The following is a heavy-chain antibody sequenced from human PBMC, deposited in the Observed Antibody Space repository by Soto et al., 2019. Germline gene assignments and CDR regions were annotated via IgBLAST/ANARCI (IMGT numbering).Heavy chain of an antibody. Sequence: QVQLVQSVAEVKKPGSSVKVSCKASGGTFSSYAISWVRQAPGQGLEWMGGIIPIFGTANYAQKFQGRVTITADESTSTAYMELSSLRSEDTAVYYCAICYYDSSGYSAVNWFDPWGQGTLVTVSS. V-gene: IGHV1-69*12. CDR3: AICYYDSSGYSAVNWFDP. CDR2: IIPIFGTA. D-gene: IGHD3-22*01. CDR1: GGTFSSYA. J-gene: IGHJ5*02.